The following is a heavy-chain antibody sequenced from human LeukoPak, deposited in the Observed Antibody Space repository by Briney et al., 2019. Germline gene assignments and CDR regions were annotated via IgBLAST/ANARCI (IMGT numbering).Heavy chain of an antibody. D-gene: IGHD3-22*01. CDR1: GGSISSYY. V-gene: IGHV4-59*08. CDR3: ARAQDYESFDAFDI. CDR2: IHYSGST. Sequence: SETLSLTCTVSGGSISSYYWSWIRQPPGKGLEWIGYIHYSGSTYYNPSLKSRVTISVDTSKNQFSLKLSSVTAADTAVYYCARAQDYESFDAFDIWGQGTMVTVSS. J-gene: IGHJ3*02.